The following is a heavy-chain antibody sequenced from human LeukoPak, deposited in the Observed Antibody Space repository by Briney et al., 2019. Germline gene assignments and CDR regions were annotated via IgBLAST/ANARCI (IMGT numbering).Heavy chain of an antibody. CDR2: IYSGGST. Sequence: KPSETLSLTCTVSGGSISSSSYYWDWIRQSPGKGLERIGNIYSGGSTYYTPSLKSRVTISVDTSKNQFSLKLSSVTAADTAIYFCARHSRSGSGGYENAFDIWGQGTMVTVSS. CDR3: ARHSRSGSGGYENAFDI. V-gene: IGHV4-39*01. J-gene: IGHJ3*02. D-gene: IGHD5-12*01. CDR1: GGSISSSSYY.